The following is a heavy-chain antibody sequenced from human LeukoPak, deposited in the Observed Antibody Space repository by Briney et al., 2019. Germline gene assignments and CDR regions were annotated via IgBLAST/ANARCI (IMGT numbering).Heavy chain of an antibody. D-gene: IGHD3-22*01. Sequence: PGGSLRLSCAASGFTFSSYAMHWVRQAPGKGLEWVAVISYDGSNKYHADSVKGRFTISRDNSKNTLYLQMNSLRAEDTAVYYCARDSEVDYYDSSGLGTPADYWGQGTLVTVSS. CDR3: ARDSEVDYYDSSGLGTPADY. J-gene: IGHJ4*02. CDR1: GFTFSSYA. CDR2: ISYDGSNK. V-gene: IGHV3-30*04.